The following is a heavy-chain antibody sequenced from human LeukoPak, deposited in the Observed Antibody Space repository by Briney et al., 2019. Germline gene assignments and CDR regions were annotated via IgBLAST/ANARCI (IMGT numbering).Heavy chain of an antibody. CDR2: IYPGDSDT. J-gene: IGHJ4*02. CDR3: ARLPAVGAPDY. Sequence: GESLKISCKASGYSFSSYWIAWVRQMPGKGLEWMGIIYPGDSDTRYSPSFQGQVAISADKSISTAYLQWSSLKASDTAMYYCARLPAVGAPDYWGQGTLVTVSS. V-gene: IGHV5-51*01. D-gene: IGHD1-26*01. CDR1: GYSFSSYW.